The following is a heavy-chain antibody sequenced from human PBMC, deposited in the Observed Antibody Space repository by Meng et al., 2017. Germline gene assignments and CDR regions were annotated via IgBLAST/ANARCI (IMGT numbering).Heavy chain of an antibody. D-gene: IGHD2-21*02. CDR1: GFTFSSYA. J-gene: IGHJ4*02. Sequence: GEAGGGWVQPGRSLILSCAASGFTFSSYAMHWVRQAPGKGLEWVAVISYDGSNKYYADSVKGRFTISRDNSKNTLYLQMNSLRAEDTAVYYCARELVVVTATSFDYWGQGTLVTVSS. V-gene: IGHV3-30*04. CDR2: ISYDGSNK. CDR3: ARELVVVTATSFDY.